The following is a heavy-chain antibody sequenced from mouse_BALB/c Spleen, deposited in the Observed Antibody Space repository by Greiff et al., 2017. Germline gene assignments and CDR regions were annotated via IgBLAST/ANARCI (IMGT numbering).Heavy chain of an antibody. CDR3: ARGDAMDY. Sequence: DVKLVESGPGLVKPSQSLSLTCSVTGYSITSGYYWNWIRQFPGNKLEWMGYISYDGSNNYNPSLKNRISITRDTSKNQFFLKLNSVTTEDTATYYCARGDAMDYWGQGTSVTVSS. J-gene: IGHJ4*01. V-gene: IGHV3-6*02. CDR1: GYSITSGYY. D-gene: IGHD3-3*01. CDR2: ISYDGSN.